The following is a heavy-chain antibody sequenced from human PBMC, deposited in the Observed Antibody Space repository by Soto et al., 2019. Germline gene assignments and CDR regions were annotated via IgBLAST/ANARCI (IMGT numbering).Heavy chain of an antibody. CDR3: ASTYDSYYYDSSGYYYAYY. Sequence: GASVKVSCKASGCTFSSYAISWVRQAPEQGLEWMGGIIPIFGTANYAQKFQGRVTITADESTSTAYMELSSLRSEDTAVYYCASTYDSYYYDSSGYYYAYYWGQGTLVTVSS. D-gene: IGHD3-22*01. CDR2: IIPIFGTA. J-gene: IGHJ4*02. CDR1: GCTFSSYA. V-gene: IGHV1-69*13.